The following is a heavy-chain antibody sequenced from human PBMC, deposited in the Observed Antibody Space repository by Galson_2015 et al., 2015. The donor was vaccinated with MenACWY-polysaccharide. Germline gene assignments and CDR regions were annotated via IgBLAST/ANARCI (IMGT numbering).Heavy chain of an antibody. CDR2: IIPNVGRP. V-gene: IGHV1-69*10. J-gene: IGHJ5*01. CDR1: GGTFSTYG. CDR3: TRAEGSGNICLFAS. D-gene: IGHD2-15*01. Sequence: SVKVSCKALGGTFSTYGISWLRQAPGQGLEWMARIIPNVGRPNYAQKFKGRVTIMADKATSTLLLELNSLRSDDTAVYYCTRAEGSGNICLFASGGQGTQVTVSS.